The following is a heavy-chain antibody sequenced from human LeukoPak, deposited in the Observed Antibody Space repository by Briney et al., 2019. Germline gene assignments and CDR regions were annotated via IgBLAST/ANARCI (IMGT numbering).Heavy chain of an antibody. Sequence: GASVKVSCKASGYTFTSYAISWVRQAPGQGLEWMGRIIPILGIANYAQKFQGRVTITADKSTSTAYMELSSLRSEDTAVYYCARDRLGSSWYGAFDIWGQGTMVTVSS. V-gene: IGHV1-69*04. CDR1: GYTFTSYA. CDR2: IIPILGIA. J-gene: IGHJ3*02. CDR3: ARDRLGSSWYGAFDI. D-gene: IGHD6-13*01.